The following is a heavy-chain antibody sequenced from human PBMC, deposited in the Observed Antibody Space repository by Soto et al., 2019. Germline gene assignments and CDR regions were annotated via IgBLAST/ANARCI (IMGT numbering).Heavy chain of an antibody. CDR2: LHFSGST. CDR1: GGSISSYS. D-gene: IGHD2-2*02. Sequence: SETLSLTCTVSGGSISSYSWSWIRQSPGKGLEWIAGLHFSGSTNYNPSLKSRVTISVDTSKNQFSLKLSSVTAADTAVYYCARAPNRYCSSTSCYSPGPFDYWGQGTLVTVSS. CDR3: ARAPNRYCSSTSCYSPGPFDY. V-gene: IGHV4-59*12. J-gene: IGHJ4*02.